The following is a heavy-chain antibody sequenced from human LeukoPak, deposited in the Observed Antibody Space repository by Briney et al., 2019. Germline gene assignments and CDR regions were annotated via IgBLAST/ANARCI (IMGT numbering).Heavy chain of an antibody. CDR3: ARCGSGWYGLNY. Sequence: ASVKVSCKASGGTFSSYAISWVRQAPGQGLEWMGRIIPIFGTANYAQKFQGRVTITTDESTSTAYMELSSLRSEDTAVYYCARCGSGWYGLNYWGQGTLVTVSS. D-gene: IGHD6-19*01. J-gene: IGHJ4*02. V-gene: IGHV1-69*05. CDR2: IIPIFGTA. CDR1: GGTFSSYA.